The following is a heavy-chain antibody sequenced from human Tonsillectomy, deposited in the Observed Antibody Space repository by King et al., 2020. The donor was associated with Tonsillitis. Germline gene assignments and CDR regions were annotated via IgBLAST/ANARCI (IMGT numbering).Heavy chain of an antibody. Sequence: QLVQSGAEVKKPGSSVKVSCKASGVTFSSHAITWVRQAPGQGLEWMGRNIPIIGIGNYAQKFQGRVTITADKSTSTAYMELSSLRSEDTAVYYCARGLHDSSGFTLGYWGQGTLVTVSS. J-gene: IGHJ4*02. V-gene: IGHV1-69*04. CDR2: NIPIIGIG. D-gene: IGHD3-22*01. CDR3: ARGLHDSSGFTLGY. CDR1: GVTFSSHA.